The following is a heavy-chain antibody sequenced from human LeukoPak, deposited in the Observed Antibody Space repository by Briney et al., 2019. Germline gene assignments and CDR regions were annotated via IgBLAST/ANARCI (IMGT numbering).Heavy chain of an antibody. CDR1: GFTFSSYA. CDR2: ISGSGGST. D-gene: IGHD6-19*01. J-gene: IGHJ4*02. Sequence: LSGGSLRLSCAASGFTFSSYAMSWVRQAPGKGLEWVSAISGSGGSTYYADSVKGRFTISRDNSKNTLYLQMNSLRAEDTAVYYCARDRLPVAGTETYFDYWGQGTLVTVSS. CDR3: ARDRLPVAGTETYFDY. V-gene: IGHV3-23*01.